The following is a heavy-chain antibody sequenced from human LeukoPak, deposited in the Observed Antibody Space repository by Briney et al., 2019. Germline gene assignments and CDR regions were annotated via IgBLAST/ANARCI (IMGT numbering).Heavy chain of an antibody. J-gene: IGHJ6*03. CDR1: GFTLIDY. Sequence: GASVKVSCKASGFTLIDYIHWVRQDPRQGLQWMGWIKPYSGDTDYAQRFQGRVTMTRDTSISTVYMELSSLRSDDTAVYYCARTDSVPAGDYHYWYMDVWGQGTLVTVSS. D-gene: IGHD2-2*01. CDR3: ARTDSVPAGDYHYWYMDV. V-gene: IGHV1-2*02. CDR2: IKPYSGDT.